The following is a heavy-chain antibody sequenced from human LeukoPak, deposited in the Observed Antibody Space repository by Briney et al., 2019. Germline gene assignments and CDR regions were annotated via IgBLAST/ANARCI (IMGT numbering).Heavy chain of an antibody. Sequence: SETLSLTCTVSGRSISSSSYYWGWIRQPPGKGLEGIASIYYSGSTHYNPSPKSRLTRSVDPPQHQFSLKPRSVTAPDAVVCYCARGNELPYYFDYWGQGTLVTVSS. J-gene: IGHJ4*02. CDR3: ARGNELPYYFDY. CDR1: GRSISSSSYY. V-gene: IGHV4-39*07. CDR2: IYYSGST. D-gene: IGHD1-26*01.